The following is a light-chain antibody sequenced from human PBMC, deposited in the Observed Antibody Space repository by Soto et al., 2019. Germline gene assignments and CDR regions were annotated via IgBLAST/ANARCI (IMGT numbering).Light chain of an antibody. J-gene: IGLJ3*02. CDR1: SSDVGAYKY. CDR3: CSYAGSYPLV. Sequence: QSALTQPRSVSGSPGQSVTISCTGTSSDVGAYKYVSWYQQHPGKAPKLMIYDVTKRPSGVPDRFSGSKSGNTASLTISGLQTEDEADYYCCSYAGSYPLVFGGGTKLTVL. CDR2: DVT. V-gene: IGLV2-11*01.